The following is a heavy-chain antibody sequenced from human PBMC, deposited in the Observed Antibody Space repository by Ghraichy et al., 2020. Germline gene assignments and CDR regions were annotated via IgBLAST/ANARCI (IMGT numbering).Heavy chain of an antibody. Sequence: VKVSCKASGGTFSSYAISWVRQAPGQGLEWMGRIIPILGIANYAQKFQGRVTITADKSTSTAYMELSSLRSEDTAVYYCARGAVSSGYYFRYWGQGTLVTVSS. J-gene: IGHJ4*02. CDR3: ARGAVSSGYYFRY. D-gene: IGHD3-22*01. CDR2: IIPILGIA. V-gene: IGHV1-69*10. CDR1: GGTFSSYA.